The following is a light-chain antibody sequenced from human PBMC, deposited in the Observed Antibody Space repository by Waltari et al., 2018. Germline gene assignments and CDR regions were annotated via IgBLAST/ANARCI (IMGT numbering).Light chain of an antibody. CDR1: SGHSSNV. V-gene: IGLV4-69*01. J-gene: IGLJ3*02. Sequence: QLVLPQSPSASASLGAPVKLTCTLSSGHSSNVIAWLYQQPEKGPRYLMKVNSDGSHSKGDEIPDRFSGSSSGAERYLTISSLQSEDEADYYCQTGGHGTWVFGGGTKLTVL. CDR2: VNSDGSH. CDR3: QTGGHGTWV.